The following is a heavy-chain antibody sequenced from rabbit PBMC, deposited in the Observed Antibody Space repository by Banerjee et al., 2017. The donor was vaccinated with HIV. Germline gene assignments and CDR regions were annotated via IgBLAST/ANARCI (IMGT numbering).Heavy chain of an antibody. Sequence: QQQLVESGGGLVKPGASLTLTCKASGFSFSSGYYISWVRQAPGKGLEWIGCIGTGSGSTYYASWAKGRFTISSHNAQNTVDLKMTSLTAADTATYFCVRDVSASSSGDYFYFNLWGQGTLVTVS. CDR2: IGTGSGST. D-gene: IGHD1-1*01. J-gene: IGHJ4*01. CDR3: VRDVSASSSGDYFYFNL. CDR1: GFSFSSGYY. V-gene: IGHV1S43*01.